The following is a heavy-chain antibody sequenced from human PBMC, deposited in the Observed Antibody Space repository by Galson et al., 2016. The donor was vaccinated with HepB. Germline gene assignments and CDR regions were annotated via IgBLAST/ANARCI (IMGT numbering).Heavy chain of an antibody. V-gene: IGHV3-74*01. J-gene: IGHJ4*02. CDR3: ARGYNYAWDY. CDR2: IRTDGGDT. D-gene: IGHD1-1*01. CDR1: GLTFSNYW. Sequence: SLRLSCAASGLTFSNYWMHWVRQAPGKGLVWVSRIRTDGGDTDYADSVKGRFTISRDNAKNTLYLQMNSLRAEDTAVYYCARGYNYAWDYWGQGTLATVAS.